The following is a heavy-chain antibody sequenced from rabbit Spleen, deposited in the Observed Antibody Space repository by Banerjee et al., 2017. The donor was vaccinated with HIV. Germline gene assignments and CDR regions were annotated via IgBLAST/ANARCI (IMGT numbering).Heavy chain of an antibody. CDR2: INAATAKP. J-gene: IGHJ4*01. CDR3: ARDLLGVIGWNFYL. D-gene: IGHD1-1*01. Sequence: QEQLEESGGGLVKPEGSLTLTCKASGVSSNDKDVMCWVRQAPGKGLEWIACINAATAKPVYATWAKGRFTISRTSSTTVTLRMTSLTAADRATYFCARDLLGVIGWNFYLWGQGTLVTVS. CDR1: GVSSNDKDV. V-gene: IGHV1S45*01.